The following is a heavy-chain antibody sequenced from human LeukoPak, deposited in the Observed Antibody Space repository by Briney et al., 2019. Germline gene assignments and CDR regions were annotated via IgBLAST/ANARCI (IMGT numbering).Heavy chain of an antibody. CDR2: SGDNT. CDR3: AKSWRYYDSSNYYAFDI. Sequence: PGGSLRLSCAASGSTFSSYAMSWVRQAPGKGLEWVSSSGDNTRYADSVKGRFTISRDNSKNTLDLQMNGLRAEDTAVYYCAKSWRYYDSSNYYAFDIWGQGTMVTVSS. CDR1: GSTFSSYA. D-gene: IGHD3-22*01. J-gene: IGHJ3*02. V-gene: IGHV3-23*01.